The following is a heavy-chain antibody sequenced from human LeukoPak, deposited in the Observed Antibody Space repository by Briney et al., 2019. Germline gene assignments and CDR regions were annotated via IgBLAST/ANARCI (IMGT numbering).Heavy chain of an antibody. V-gene: IGHV1-69*13. J-gene: IGHJ6*02. D-gene: IGHD3-3*01. CDR2: IIPIFGTA. Sequence: SVKVSCKASGGTFSSYAISWVRQAPGQGLEWMGGIIPIFGTANYAQKFQGRVTITADESTSTAYMELSSLRSEDTAVYYCAICPSGNYDFCSGYSYYYYGMDVWGQGTTVTVSS. CDR3: AICPSGNYDFCSGYSYYYYGMDV. CDR1: GGTFSSYA.